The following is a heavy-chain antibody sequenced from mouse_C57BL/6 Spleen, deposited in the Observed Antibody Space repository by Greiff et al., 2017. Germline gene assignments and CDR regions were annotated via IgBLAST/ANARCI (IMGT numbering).Heavy chain of an antibody. V-gene: IGHV8-12*01. CDR1: GFSLSTSGMG. CDR3: ARRGLYYSNYVNWYFDV. D-gene: IGHD2-5*01. J-gene: IGHJ1*03. Sequence: VKLVESGPGILQSSQTLSLTCSFSGFSLSTSGMGVSWIRQPSGKGLEWLAHIYWDDDKRYNPSLKSRLTISKDTSRNQVFLKITSVDTADTATYYCARRGLYYSNYVNWYFDVWGTGTTVTVSS. CDR2: IYWDDDK.